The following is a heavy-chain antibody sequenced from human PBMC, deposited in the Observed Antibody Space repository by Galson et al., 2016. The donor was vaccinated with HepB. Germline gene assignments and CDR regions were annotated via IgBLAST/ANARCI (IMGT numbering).Heavy chain of an antibody. CDR3: VRYDGDSGWFDP. Sequence: SETLSLTCTVSGGSISTYYWSWVRQPPGKGLEWTGYIYNGGSTNYNPSLKSRVTISIDTSKNQFSLKLSSVTAADTAVYYCVRYDGDSGWFDPWGQGTLVTVSS. J-gene: IGHJ5*02. CDR1: GGSISTYY. CDR2: IYNGGST. D-gene: IGHD4-17*01. V-gene: IGHV4-59*12.